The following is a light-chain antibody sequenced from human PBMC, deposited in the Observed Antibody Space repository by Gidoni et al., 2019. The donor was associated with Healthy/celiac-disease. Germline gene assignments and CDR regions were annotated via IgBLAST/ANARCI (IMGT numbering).Light chain of an antibody. Sequence: DIVMTQSPPSLLVTPGEPASISCRSSQSLLHSNGYNYLDWYLQKPGQSPQLLIYLGSNRASGVPDRFSGSGAGTDFTLKISRVEAEDVGVYYCMQAIQTPITFGQGTRLEIK. J-gene: IGKJ5*01. CDR1: QSLLHSNGYNY. CDR2: LGS. V-gene: IGKV2-28*01. CDR3: MQAIQTPIT.